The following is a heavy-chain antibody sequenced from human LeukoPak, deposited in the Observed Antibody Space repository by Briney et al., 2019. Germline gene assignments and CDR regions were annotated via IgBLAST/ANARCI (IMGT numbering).Heavy chain of an antibody. CDR3: ARVYQGVAIFDGIDY. Sequence: GGSLRLSCAASGFTFGLYSMTWVRQAPGKGLEWVSLIDSNSKFMNYADSVKGRFTISRDNAKKSLYLQMDSLRAEDTAVYYCARVYQGVAIFDGIDYWGQGTLVTVSS. D-gene: IGHD3-3*01. CDR1: GFTFGLYS. V-gene: IGHV3-21*01. CDR2: IDSNSKFM. J-gene: IGHJ4*02.